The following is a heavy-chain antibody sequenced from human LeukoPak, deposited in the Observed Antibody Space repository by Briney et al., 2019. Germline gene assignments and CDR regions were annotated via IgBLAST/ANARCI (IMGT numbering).Heavy chain of an antibody. CDR1: GFMFSTYA. J-gene: IGHJ4*02. CDR2: IWYDGSNK. Sequence: GGSLRLSCAAPGFMFSTYAMHWVRQAPGKGLEWVAVIWYDGSNKYYADSVKGRFTISRDNSKNTLYLQMNSLRAEDTAVYYCARVVDFWSGYFGPGDYWGQGTLVTVSS. CDR3: ARVVDFWSGYFGPGDY. V-gene: IGHV3-33*08. D-gene: IGHD3-3*01.